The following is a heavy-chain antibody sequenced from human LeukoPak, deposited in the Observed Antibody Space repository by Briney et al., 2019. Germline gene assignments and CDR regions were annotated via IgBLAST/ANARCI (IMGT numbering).Heavy chain of an antibody. CDR2: INHSGST. Sequence: SETLSLTCAVYGGSFSGYYWSWIRQPPGKGLGWIGEINHSGSTNYNPSLKSRVTISVDTSKNQFSLKLSSVTAADTAVYYCASRDNWNINWFDPWGQGTLVTVSS. CDR3: ASRDNWNINWFDP. CDR1: GGSFSGYY. J-gene: IGHJ5*02. V-gene: IGHV4-34*01. D-gene: IGHD1/OR15-1a*01.